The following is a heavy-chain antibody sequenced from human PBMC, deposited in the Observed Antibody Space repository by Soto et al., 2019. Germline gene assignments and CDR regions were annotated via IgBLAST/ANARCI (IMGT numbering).Heavy chain of an antibody. CDR3: ASETPGDYVWYYHGMDV. CDR2: ISSSGSTI. V-gene: IGHV3-48*03. Sequence: EVQLVESGGGLVQPGGSLRLSCAASGFTFSSYEMNWVRQAPGKGLEWVSYISSSGSTIYYADSVKGRFTISRDNAKNSLHLQMNSLRAEDTAVYYCASETPGDYVWYYHGMDVWGQGTTVTVSS. J-gene: IGHJ6*02. CDR1: GFTFSSYE. D-gene: IGHD4-17*01.